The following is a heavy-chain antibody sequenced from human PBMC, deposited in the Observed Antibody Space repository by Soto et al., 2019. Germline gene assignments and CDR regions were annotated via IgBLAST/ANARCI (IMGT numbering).Heavy chain of an antibody. CDR3: ARDLHSSGWYVDY. CDR1: GFTVSSNY. Sequence: PGGSLRLSCAASGFTVSSNYMSWVRQAPGKWLEWVSVIYSGGSTYYADSVKGRFTISRDNSKNTLYLQMNSLRAEDTAVYYCARDLHSSGWYVDYWXQGTLVTVSS. V-gene: IGHV3-53*01. CDR2: IYSGGST. J-gene: IGHJ4*02. D-gene: IGHD6-19*01.